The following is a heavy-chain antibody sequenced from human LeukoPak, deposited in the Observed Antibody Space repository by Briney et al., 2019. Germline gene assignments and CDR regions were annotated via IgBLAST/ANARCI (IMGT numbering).Heavy chain of an antibody. CDR2: IYYSGST. V-gene: IGHV4-59*01. Sequence: SETLSLTCTVSGGSISSYYWSWIRQPPGKGLEWIGYIYYSGSTNYNPSLKSRVTISVDTSKNQFSLKLSSVTAADTAVYYCARGGGYDFWSGSLADVWGQGTTVTVSS. J-gene: IGHJ6*02. D-gene: IGHD3-3*01. CDR3: ARGGGYDFWSGSLADV. CDR1: GGSISSYY.